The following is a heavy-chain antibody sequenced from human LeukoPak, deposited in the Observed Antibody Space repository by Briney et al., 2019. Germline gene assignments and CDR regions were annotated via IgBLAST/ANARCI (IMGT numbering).Heavy chain of an antibody. J-gene: IGHJ4*02. CDR2: ISSSSSYI. V-gene: IGHV3-21*01. CDR1: GFTFSSYT. Sequence: GGSLRLSCAASGFTFSSYTMNWVRQAPGKGLEWVSSISSSSSYIYYADSLQGRFTISRDNAKNSLYLQVNSLRAEDTAVYYCARVGGDYFDSSGSDYWGQGTLVTVSS. D-gene: IGHD3-22*01. CDR3: ARVGGDYFDSSGSDY.